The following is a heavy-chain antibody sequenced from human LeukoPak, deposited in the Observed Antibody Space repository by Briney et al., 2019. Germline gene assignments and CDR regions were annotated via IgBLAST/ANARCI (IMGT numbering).Heavy chain of an antibody. D-gene: IGHD1-1*01. J-gene: IGHJ4*02. Sequence: GASVKVSCKASGYTFTGYYMHWVRQAPGQGLEWMGWINPNSGGTNYAQKFQGRVTMTRDTSISTAYMELSRLTSDDTAVYCCATALLSVGTSYWGQGTLVTVSS. CDR1: GYTFTGYY. V-gene: IGHV1-2*02. CDR2: INPNSGGT. CDR3: ATALLSVGTSY.